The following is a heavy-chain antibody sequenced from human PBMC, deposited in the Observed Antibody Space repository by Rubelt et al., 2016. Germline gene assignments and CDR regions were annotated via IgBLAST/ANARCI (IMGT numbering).Heavy chain of an antibody. Sequence: QVQLQESGPGLVKPSETLSLTCTVSGYSISSGYYWGWIRQPPGKGLEWIGSIYYSGSTYYNPSLKSRVTISVDTSKNQFSLKLSSVTAADTAVYYCASSSGWYEGWGQGTLVTVSS. D-gene: IGHD6-19*01. CDR1: GYSISSGYY. CDR3: ASSSGWYEG. V-gene: IGHV4-38-2*02. CDR2: IYYSGST. J-gene: IGHJ4*02.